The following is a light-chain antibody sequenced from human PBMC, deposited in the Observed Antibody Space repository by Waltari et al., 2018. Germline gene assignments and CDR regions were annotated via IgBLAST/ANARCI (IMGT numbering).Light chain of an antibody. CDR1: KSDVGFSNC. CDR3: KSYTGTGSWV. J-gene: IGLJ3*02. V-gene: IGLV2-14*03. Sequence: QSALTQPASVSGSPGLSITISCNVTKSDVGFSNCFSWYQQHPGKAPKVIIYDVSQRPSGISNRFSGSKSGNTASLIISGLQADDEADYYCKSYTGTGSWVFGGGTKLTVL. CDR2: DVS.